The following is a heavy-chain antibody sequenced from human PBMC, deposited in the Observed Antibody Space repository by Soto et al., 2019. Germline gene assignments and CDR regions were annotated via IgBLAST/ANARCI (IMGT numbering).Heavy chain of an antibody. CDR3: ARPGGSGWFYFDS. V-gene: IGHV4-39*02. D-gene: IGHD6-13*01. Sequence: PSETLCLTCIVAGEYIRGTIYYWGWNRQHPGKGLEWIGSIYYSGSTYYNPSLKSRVTISVDTSKNHFSLKLTSVTAADTAVYYCARPGGSGWFYFDSWGQGSQVTVSS. CDR1: GEYIRGTIYY. J-gene: IGHJ4*02. CDR2: IYYSGST.